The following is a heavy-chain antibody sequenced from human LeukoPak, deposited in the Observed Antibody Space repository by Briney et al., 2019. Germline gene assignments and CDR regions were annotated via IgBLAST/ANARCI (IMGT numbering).Heavy chain of an antibody. CDR2: IKEDGSEK. CDR1: GFTFSSYW. CDR3: ARLHSAIYYGDAFDI. J-gene: IGHJ3*02. D-gene: IGHD1-26*01. Sequence: GGSLRLSCAVSGFTFSSYWMTWVRQAPGKGLEWVAKIKEDGSEKYYVDSVKGRFTVSRDNVKNSLFLQMDSLRAEDTAAYYCARLHSAIYYGDAFDIWGQGTMVAVSS. V-gene: IGHV3-7*03.